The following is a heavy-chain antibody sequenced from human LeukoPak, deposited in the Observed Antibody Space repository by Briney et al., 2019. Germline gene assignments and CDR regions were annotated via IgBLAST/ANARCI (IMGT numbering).Heavy chain of an antibody. CDR2: IYYSGST. D-gene: IGHD4/OR15-4a*01. CDR3: ARDTDYSTLDY. CDR1: GGSISSYY. Sequence: PSETLSLTCTVSGGSISSYYWSWLRQPPGKGLEWIGCIYYSGSTNYNPSLRSRVTILVDTSKNQFSLKLSSVTAADTAVYYCARDTDYSTLDYWGQGTLVTVSS. V-gene: IGHV4-59*01. J-gene: IGHJ4*02.